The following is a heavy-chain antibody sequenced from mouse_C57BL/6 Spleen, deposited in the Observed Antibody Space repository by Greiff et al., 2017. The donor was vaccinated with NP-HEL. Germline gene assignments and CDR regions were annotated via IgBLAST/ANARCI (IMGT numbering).Heavy chain of an antibody. CDR2: INPSSGYT. V-gene: IGHV1-7*01. Sequence: VKLVESGAELAKPGASVKLSCKASGYTFTSYWMHWVNQRPGQGLEWIGYINPSSGYTKYNQKFKDKATLTADKSSSTAYMLQSSLTSEDSAVYYCAIRYGSSYDGFAYWGQGTLVTVSA. CDR3: AIRYGSSYDGFAY. CDR1: GYTFTSYW. J-gene: IGHJ3*01. D-gene: IGHD1-1*01.